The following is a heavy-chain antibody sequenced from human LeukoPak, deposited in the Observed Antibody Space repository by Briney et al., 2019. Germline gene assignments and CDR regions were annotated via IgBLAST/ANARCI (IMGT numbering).Heavy chain of an antibody. D-gene: IGHD3-16*01. V-gene: IGHV3-30*02. J-gene: IGHJ6*03. CDR3: AKDQGGNYYDYMDV. Sequence: GGSLRLSCAASGFTFRNHGMHWVRQAPGKGLEWVAFIWYDGSDKYYADSVKGRFTISRDTSQSALYLQMSSLRAEDTAVYYCAKDQGGNYYDYMDVWGKGTTVTVSS. CDR1: GFTFRNHG. CDR2: IWYDGSDK.